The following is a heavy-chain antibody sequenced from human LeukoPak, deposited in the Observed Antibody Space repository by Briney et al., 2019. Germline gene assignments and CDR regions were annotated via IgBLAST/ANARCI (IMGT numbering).Heavy chain of an antibody. J-gene: IGHJ5*02. CDR2: ISGSGGST. V-gene: IGHV3-23*01. D-gene: IGHD3-9*01. Sequence: GGSLRLSCAASGFTFSSYAMSWVRQAPGKGLEWVSAISGSGGSTYYADSVKGRFTISRDNSKNTLYLQMNSLRAEDTAVYYCAKDPPDILTGYFDWFDPWGQGTLVTVSS. CDR3: AKDPPDILTGYFDWFDP. CDR1: GFTFSSYA.